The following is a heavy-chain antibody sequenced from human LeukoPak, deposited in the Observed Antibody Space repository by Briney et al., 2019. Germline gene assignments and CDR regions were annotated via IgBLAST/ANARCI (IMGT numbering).Heavy chain of an antibody. CDR2: IIPIFGTA. J-gene: IGHJ1*01. V-gene: IGHV1-69*05. D-gene: IGHD3-22*01. CDR1: GGTFSSYA. CDR3: ARVSPDYYDSSGYYPH. Sequence: SVKVSCKASGGTFSSYAISWVRQAPGQGLEWMGGIIPIFGTANYAQKFQGRVTITTDESTSTAYMELSSLRSEDTAVYYCARVSPDYYDSSGYYPHWGQGTLVTVSS.